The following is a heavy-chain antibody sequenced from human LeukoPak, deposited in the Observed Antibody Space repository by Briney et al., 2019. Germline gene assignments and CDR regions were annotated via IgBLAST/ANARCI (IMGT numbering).Heavy chain of an antibody. CDR1: GGTISSYN. CDR3: AREPYGISWVDY. CDR2: IYYSGST. V-gene: IGHV4-59*01. Sequence: SETLSLTCTGSGGTISSYNWSWIRQAPGRGLEWIGYIYYSGSTNYNPSLKSRVIISVNTSKNHFSLKLSSVTAADTAVYYCAREPYGISWVDYWGQGTLVTVSS. J-gene: IGHJ4*02. D-gene: IGHD6-13*01.